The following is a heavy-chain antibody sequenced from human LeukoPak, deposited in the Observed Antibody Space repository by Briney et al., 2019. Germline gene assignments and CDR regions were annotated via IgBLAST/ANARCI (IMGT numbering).Heavy chain of an antibody. CDR2: IRSKANSYAT. Sequence: GGSLRLSCAASGFTFSGSAMHWVRQASGKGLEWVGRIRSKANSYATAYAASVKGRFTISRDDSKNTAYLQMNGLRGEDTAVYYCTRDVASSTYHFDSSGLLDYWGQGTLVTVSS. CDR1: GFTFSGSA. CDR3: TRDVASSTYHFDSSGLLDY. D-gene: IGHD3-22*01. V-gene: IGHV3-73*01. J-gene: IGHJ4*02.